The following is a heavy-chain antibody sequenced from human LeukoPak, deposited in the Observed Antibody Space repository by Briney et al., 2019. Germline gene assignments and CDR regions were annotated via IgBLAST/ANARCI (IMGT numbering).Heavy chain of an antibody. CDR1: GFTVSSNY. J-gene: IGHJ4*02. CDR3: ARDGVGGFDY. CDR2: IYGGGST. D-gene: IGHD1-26*01. Sequence: GGSLRLSCAASGFTVSSNYMSWVRQAPGKGLEWVSIIYGGGSTYYADSVMGRFTVSRHNSKNTLYLQMNTLRPEDTAVYYCARDGVGGFDYWGQGTLVTVSS. V-gene: IGHV3-53*04.